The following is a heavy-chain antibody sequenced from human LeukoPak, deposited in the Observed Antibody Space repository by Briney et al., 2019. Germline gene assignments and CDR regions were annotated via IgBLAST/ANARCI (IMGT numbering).Heavy chain of an antibody. V-gene: IGHV1-69*13. CDR3: ARSGDSSGYYYGERY. D-gene: IGHD3-22*01. J-gene: IGHJ4*02. Sequence: SVKVSCKASGGTFSSYAISWVRQAPGQGLEWMGGIISILGTTKYAQKFQGRVTITADESTSTAYMELSSLRSEDTAVYYCARSGDSSGYYYGERYWGQGTLVTVSS. CDR1: GGTFSSYA. CDR2: IISILGTT.